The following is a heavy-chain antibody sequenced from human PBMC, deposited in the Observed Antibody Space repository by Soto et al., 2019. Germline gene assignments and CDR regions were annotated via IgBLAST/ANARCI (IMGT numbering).Heavy chain of an antibody. J-gene: IGHJ4*02. Sequence: EVQLVESGGGLVQPGGSLRLSCAASGFTFNSNWMSWVRQAPGRGLEWVANINQDGTEKYYVDSVKGRFTISRDNTSNSLILPLSSLRAEDTALYFCVKTSRSSSSDDWGQGTLVTVSS. V-gene: IGHV3-7*05. D-gene: IGHD6-6*01. CDR3: VKTSRSSSSDD. CDR1: GFTFNSNW. CDR2: INQDGTEK.